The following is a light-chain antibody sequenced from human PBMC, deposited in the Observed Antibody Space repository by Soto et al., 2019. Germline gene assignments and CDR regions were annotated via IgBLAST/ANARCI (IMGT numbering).Light chain of an antibody. J-gene: IGKJ5*01. CDR2: GAS. V-gene: IGKV3-20*01. Sequence: ETVLTQSPGTLSLSPGERATLSCRASQSITNNYLAWYQQKPGQAPRLLIYGASIRVTGSPDRFSGSGSGTDFTLTISRLEPEDVAVYYCQQYRTSPITFGQGTRLEIK. CDR3: QQYRTSPIT. CDR1: QSITNNY.